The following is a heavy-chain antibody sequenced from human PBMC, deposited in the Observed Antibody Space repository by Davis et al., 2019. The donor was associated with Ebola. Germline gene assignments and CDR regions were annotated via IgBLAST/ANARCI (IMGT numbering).Heavy chain of an antibody. V-gene: IGHV3-7*03. J-gene: IGHJ4*02. CDR2: IKEDGSKE. CDR3: VRTTYGAPEY. D-gene: IGHD4-17*01. Sequence: GESLKISCAASGFTFSNYWMSWARQAPGKGLECVAHIKEDGSKEFYVDSVKGRFTISRDNAKSSLFLQMNSLRAEDTAVYYCVRTTYGAPEYWGQGTLVTVSS. CDR1: GFTFSNYW.